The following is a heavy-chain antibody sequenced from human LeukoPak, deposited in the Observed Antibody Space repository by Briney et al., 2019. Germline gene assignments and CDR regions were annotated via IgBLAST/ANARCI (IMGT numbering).Heavy chain of an antibody. D-gene: IGHD6-19*01. CDR3: ARDGAGSGWYPPDY. CDR1: GGSISSGDYY. Sequence: SETLSLTCTVSGGSISSGDYYWSWIRQPPGKGLEWIGYIYYSGSTYYNPSLKSRVTISVDTSKNQFSLKLSSVTAADTAVYYCARDGAGSGWYPPDYWGQGTLVTVSS. V-gene: IGHV4-30-4*08. CDR2: IYYSGST. J-gene: IGHJ4*02.